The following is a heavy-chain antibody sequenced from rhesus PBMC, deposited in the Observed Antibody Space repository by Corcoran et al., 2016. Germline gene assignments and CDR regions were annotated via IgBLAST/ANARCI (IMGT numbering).Heavy chain of an antibody. CDR3: ARDFTMIVVIGEF. V-gene: IGHV4-122*02. J-gene: IGHJ1*01. CDR2: ITYSGST. Sequence: QVQLQESGPGLVKPSETLSLTCAVSGYSISSNYWSWIRHPPGKGLEWIGYITYSGSTSYNPSLKSRVTISRDTSKNQFSLKLSSVTAADTAVYYCARDFTMIVVIGEFWGQGALVTVSS. D-gene: IGHD3-28*01. CDR1: GYSISSNY.